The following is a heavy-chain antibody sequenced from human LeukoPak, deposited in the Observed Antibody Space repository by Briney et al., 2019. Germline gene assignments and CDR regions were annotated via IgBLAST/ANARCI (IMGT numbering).Heavy chain of an antibody. CDR1: GGSISSYY. CDR3: ARVGADGSGFLFDY. D-gene: IGHD3-10*01. J-gene: IGHJ4*02. CDR2: IYTSGST. V-gene: IGHV4-4*07. Sequence: SSETLSLTCTVSGGSISSYYWSWIRQPAGKGLEWIGRIYTSGSTNYNPSLKSRVTISVDTSKNQFSLKLSSVTAADTAVYYCARVGADGSGFLFDYWGQGTLVTVSS.